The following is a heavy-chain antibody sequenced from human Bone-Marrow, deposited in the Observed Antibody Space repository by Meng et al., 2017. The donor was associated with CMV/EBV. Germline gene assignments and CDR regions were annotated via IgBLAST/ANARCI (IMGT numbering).Heavy chain of an antibody. CDR1: GYTFTSYD. V-gene: IGHV1-8*01. J-gene: IGHJ4*02. Sequence: QVQLVQSGAKVKKPGASVKVSCKASGYTFTSYDINSVRQAAGQGLEWMGWMNPNSGNTDYAQKFQGRVTMTRNISKSTAYMDLSSLRSEDTAVYYCATGVADFEYWGQGTLVTVSS. CDR3: ATGVADFEY. D-gene: IGHD6-19*01. CDR2: MNPNSGNT.